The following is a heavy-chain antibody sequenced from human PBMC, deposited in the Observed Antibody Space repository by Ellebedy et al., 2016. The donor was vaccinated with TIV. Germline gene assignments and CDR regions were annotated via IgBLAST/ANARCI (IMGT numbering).Heavy chain of an antibody. CDR1: GFTFSSYW. J-gene: IGHJ6*02. CDR3: ARTASKTRDEVELRWEVPDYYYYGMDV. D-gene: IGHD4-23*01. Sequence: GESLKISCAASGFTFSSYWMNWVRQAPGKGLEWVAFINPDGNEKYYLDSIKGRFTISRDNAKNSLYLQMNSLRAEDTAVYYCARTASKTRDEVELRWEVPDYYYYGMDVWGQGTTVTVSS. CDR2: INPDGNEK. V-gene: IGHV3-7*03.